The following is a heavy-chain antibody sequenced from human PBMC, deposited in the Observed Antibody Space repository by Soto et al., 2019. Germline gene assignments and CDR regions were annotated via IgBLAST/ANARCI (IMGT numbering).Heavy chain of an antibody. J-gene: IGHJ5*02. CDR2: IYWNDDK. V-gene: IGHV2-5*01. D-gene: IGHD2-15*01. CDR1: GFSLSTSGVG. Sequence: SGPTLVNPTQTLTLTCTFSGFSLSTSGVGVGWIRQPPGKALEWLALIYWNDDKRYSPCLKSRLTITKDTSKNQVVLTMTNMDPVDAATYYCAHRRQYCSGGSCYWTWGQGTLVTVSS. CDR3: AHRRQYCSGGSCYWT.